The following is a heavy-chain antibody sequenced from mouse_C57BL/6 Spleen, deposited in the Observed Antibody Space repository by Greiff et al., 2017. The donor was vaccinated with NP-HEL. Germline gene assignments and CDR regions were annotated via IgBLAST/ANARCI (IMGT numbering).Heavy chain of an antibody. D-gene: IGHD3-3*01. CDR1: GYTFTDYY. Sequence: VQLQQSGPALVKPGASVKISCKSSGYTFTDYYMNWVKQSHGKSLEWLGDINPNNGGTGYNQKFKGKATLTVDKSSSTAYMELRSLTSEDSAVYYCARGGLPYFDYWGQGTTLTVSS. J-gene: IGHJ2*01. CDR3: ARGGLPYFDY. V-gene: IGHV1-26*01. CDR2: INPNNGGT.